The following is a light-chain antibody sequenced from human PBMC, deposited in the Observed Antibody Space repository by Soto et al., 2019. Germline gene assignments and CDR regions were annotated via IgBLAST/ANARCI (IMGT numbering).Light chain of an antibody. CDR1: QSVSSSY. CDR3: QQYENWPRT. CDR2: GAS. V-gene: IGKV3-20*01. Sequence: ILFTQSPGTLSLSPGERATLSCRASQSVSSSYLAWYQQKPGQAPRLLIYGASSRDTGIPDRFSGSGSGTEFTLTISRLESDDFAVYYCQQYENWPRTFGQGTKVDIK. J-gene: IGKJ1*01.